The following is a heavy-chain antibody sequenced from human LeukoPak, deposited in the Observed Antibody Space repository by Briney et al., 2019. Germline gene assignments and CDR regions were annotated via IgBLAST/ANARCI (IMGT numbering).Heavy chain of an antibody. Sequence: ASVKVSCKASGYTFTGHYMHWVRQAPGQGLEWMGWINPNSGGTNYAQKFQGRVTMTRDTSISTAYMELSRLRSDDTAVYYCARVNMYDFWSGYYTGMRKYFDYWGQGTLVTVSS. J-gene: IGHJ4*02. V-gene: IGHV1-2*02. CDR3: ARVNMYDFWSGYYTGMRKYFDY. D-gene: IGHD3-3*01. CDR2: INPNSGGT. CDR1: GYTFTGHY.